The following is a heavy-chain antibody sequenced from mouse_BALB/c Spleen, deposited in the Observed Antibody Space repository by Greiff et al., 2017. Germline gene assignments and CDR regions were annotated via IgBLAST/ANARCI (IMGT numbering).Heavy chain of an antibody. CDR1: GFTFSSFG. J-gene: IGHJ4*01. V-gene: IGHV5-17*02. D-gene: IGHD2-4*01. Sequence: EVHLVESGGGLVQPGGSRKLSCAASGFTFSSFGMHWVRQAPEKGLEWVAYISIGSSTIYYADTVKGRFTISRDNPKNTLFLQMTSLRSEDTAMYYCARAGLITTRNAMDYWGQGTSVTVSS. CDR3: ARAGLITTRNAMDY. CDR2: ISIGSSTI.